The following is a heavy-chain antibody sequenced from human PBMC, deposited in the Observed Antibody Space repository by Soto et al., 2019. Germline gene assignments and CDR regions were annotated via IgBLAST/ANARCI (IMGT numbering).Heavy chain of an antibody. D-gene: IGHD5-18*01. CDR1: GGGNLRDYR. CDR3: AREGYSYGYYGMDV. J-gene: IGHJ6*02. V-gene: IGHV1-69*13. Sequence: SVKVSCKASGGGNLRDYRTTWVRRAPGQGLEWMGGIIPKLGTANYAQKFQGRVTITADESTSTAYMELSSLRSEDTAVYYCAREGYSYGYYGMDVWGQGTTVTVSS. CDR2: IIPKLGTA.